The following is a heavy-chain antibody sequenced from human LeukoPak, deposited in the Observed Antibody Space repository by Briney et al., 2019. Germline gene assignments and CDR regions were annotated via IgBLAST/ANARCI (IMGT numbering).Heavy chain of an antibody. Sequence: PSETLSLTCTVSGGSISSWNYYWGWIRPSPGKGLEWIGSTFDSGSFYYNPSLKSRVSISVYTSQTLLSLTLSFATAADTAMYYCARQDKIGDASGGDPDWGQGTQVTVSS. V-gene: IGHV4-39*02. D-gene: IGHD2-15*01. CDR2: TFDSGSF. CDR3: ARQDKIGDASGGDPD. J-gene: IGHJ4*02. CDR1: GGSISSWNYY.